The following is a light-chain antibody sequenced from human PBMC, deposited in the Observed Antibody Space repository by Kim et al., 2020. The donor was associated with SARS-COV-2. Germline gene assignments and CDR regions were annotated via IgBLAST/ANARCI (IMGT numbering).Light chain of an antibody. J-gene: IGLJ2*01. CDR2: GNS. Sequence: QSVLTQPPSVSGAPGQRVTISCTGSSSNIGAGYDVRWYQQLPGTAPKLLIYGNSNRPSAVPDRFSGSKSGTSASLAITGLQAEDEADYCCQSYDSSLSGYVVVGGGTQLTVL. V-gene: IGLV1-40*01. CDR1: SSNIGAGYD. CDR3: QSYDSSLSGYVV.